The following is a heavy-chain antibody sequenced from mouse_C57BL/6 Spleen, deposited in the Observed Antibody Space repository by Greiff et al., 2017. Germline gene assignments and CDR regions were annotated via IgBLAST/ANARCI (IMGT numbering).Heavy chain of an antibody. CDR3: AGGSSPYFGY. V-gene: IGHV1-55*01. Sequence: QVQLQQPGAELVKPGASVKMSCKASGYTFTSYWITWVKQRPGQGLEWIGDIYPGSGSTNYNENFKSKATLTVDTSSSTAYMQRSRLTSEDSAVYYCAGGSSPYFGYWGQGTTLTVSS. J-gene: IGHJ2*01. CDR1: GYTFTSYW. D-gene: IGHD1-1*01. CDR2: IYPGSGST.